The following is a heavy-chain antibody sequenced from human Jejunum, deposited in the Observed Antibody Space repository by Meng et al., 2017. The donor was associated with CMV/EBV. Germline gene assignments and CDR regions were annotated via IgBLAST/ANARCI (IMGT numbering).Heavy chain of an antibody. CDR1: GFIFSTYA. D-gene: IGHD1-7*01. CDR3: SRGSLGPELRAGFDY. J-gene: IGHJ4*02. V-gene: IGHV3-30-3*01. Sequence: QLQLVESGGGVVQPGRSLRLSCAASGFIFSTYAMHCVRQAPDKGLEWVATITYDGTQKFYTDSVQGRFTISRDNSKNTLYLQMNSLRVEDTAVYYCSRGSLGPELRAGFDYWGQGTLVTVSS. CDR2: ITYDGTQK.